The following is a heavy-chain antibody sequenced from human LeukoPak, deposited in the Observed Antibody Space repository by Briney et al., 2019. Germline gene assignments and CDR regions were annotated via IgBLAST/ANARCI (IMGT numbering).Heavy chain of an antibody. V-gene: IGHV4-4*07. CDR1: GGSISSYY. CDR2: IYTSGST. D-gene: IGHD6-13*01. J-gene: IGHJ6*02. Sequence: PSETLSLTCTVSGGSISSYYWSWIRQPAGKGLEWIGRIYTSGSTNYNPSLKSRVTMSVDTSKNQFSLKLSSVTAADTAVYYCVRDKMLVPPFYYYYGMDVWGQGTTVTVSS. CDR3: VRDKMLVPPFYYYYGMDV.